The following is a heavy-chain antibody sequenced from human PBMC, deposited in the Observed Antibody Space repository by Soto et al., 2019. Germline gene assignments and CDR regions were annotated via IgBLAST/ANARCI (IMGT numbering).Heavy chain of an antibody. J-gene: IGHJ6*02. CDR3: AKNGQPPYYYYGLYV. CDR1: GYTFTSYD. D-gene: IGHD2-8*01. V-gene: IGHV1-18*01. CDR2: ISGYNGDT. Sequence: ASVKVSCKASGYTFTSYDINWVRQAPGQGLEWMGWISGYNGDTNYAQKFQGRVSMTIDTSTTTAYMELRSLTSDDTAVYYCAKNGQPPYYYYGLYVWGQGTKVTVSS.